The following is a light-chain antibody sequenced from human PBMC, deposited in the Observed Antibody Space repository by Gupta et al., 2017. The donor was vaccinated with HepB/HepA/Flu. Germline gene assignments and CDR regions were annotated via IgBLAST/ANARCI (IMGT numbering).Light chain of an antibody. CDR3: HQYHSSPVT. CDR2: HAS. CDR1: QKIHSNS. J-gene: IGKJ4*01. Sequence: EFVLTQSPGTLSLSPGERATLSCRASQKIHSNSVAWYQQKLGQAPRLLIYHASSRATGTPDRFGGGGSGTDFTLTISRLEPEDFAVYYCHQYHSSPVTFGGGTKVQI. V-gene: IGKV3-20*01.